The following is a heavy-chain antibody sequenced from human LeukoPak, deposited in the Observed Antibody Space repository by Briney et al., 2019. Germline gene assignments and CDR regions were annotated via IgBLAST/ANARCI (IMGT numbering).Heavy chain of an antibody. V-gene: IGHV3-9*01. CDR2: ISWNSGSM. CDR3: AKDIFSPDLAHSYGYD. CDR1: GFTFDDYA. J-gene: IGHJ4*02. D-gene: IGHD5-18*01. Sequence: GGSLRLSCAASGFTFDDYAMHWVRQAPGKGLEWVSGISWNSGSMDYGDSVKGRFGISRDNARNILYLQMNSLRPEDTALYYCAKDIFSPDLAHSYGYDRGQGTLVSVSS.